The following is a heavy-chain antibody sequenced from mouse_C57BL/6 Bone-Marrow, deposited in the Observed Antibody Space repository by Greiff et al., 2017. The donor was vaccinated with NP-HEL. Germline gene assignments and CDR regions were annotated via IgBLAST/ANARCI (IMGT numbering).Heavy chain of an antibody. J-gene: IGHJ1*03. CDR3: ARWGKFITTVVATRYFDV. CDR1: GYSFTGYY. D-gene: IGHD1-1*01. V-gene: IGHV1-42*01. CDR2: INPSTGGT. Sequence: VQLKQSGPELVKPGASVKISCKASGYSFTGYYMNWVKQSPEKSLEWIGEINPSTGGTTYNQKFKAKATLTVDKSYSTAYMQLKSLTSEDSAVYYCARWGKFITTVVATRYFDVWGTGTTVTVSS.